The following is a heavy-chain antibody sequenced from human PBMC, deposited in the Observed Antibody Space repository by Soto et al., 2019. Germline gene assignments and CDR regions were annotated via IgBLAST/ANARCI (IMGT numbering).Heavy chain of an antibody. Sequence: PGESLKISCKGSGYSFTSYWISWVRQMPGKGLERTGRIDPSDSYTNYSPSFQGHVTISADKSISTAYLQWSSLKASDTAMYYCARATEYYYYGMDVWGQGTKVTVSS. CDR3: ARATEYYYYGMDV. CDR2: IDPSDSYT. J-gene: IGHJ6*02. CDR1: GYSFTSYW. V-gene: IGHV5-10-1*01.